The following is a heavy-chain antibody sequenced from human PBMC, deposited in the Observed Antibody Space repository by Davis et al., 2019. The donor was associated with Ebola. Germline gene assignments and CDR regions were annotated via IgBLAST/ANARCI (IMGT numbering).Heavy chain of an antibody. CDR2: IYSGGST. CDR1: GFTVSSNY. CDR3: ARDYYGSGSYPLNWFDP. V-gene: IGHV3-53*01. J-gene: IGHJ5*02. D-gene: IGHD3-10*01. Sequence: GESLKISCAASGFTVSSNYMSWVRQAPGKGLEWVSVIYSGGSTYYADSVKGRFTISRDNAKNTLYLQMNSLRAEDTAVYYCARDYYGSGSYPLNWFDPWGQGTLVTVSS.